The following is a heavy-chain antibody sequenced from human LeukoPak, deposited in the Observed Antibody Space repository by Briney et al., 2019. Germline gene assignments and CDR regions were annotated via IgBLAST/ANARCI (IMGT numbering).Heavy chain of an antibody. J-gene: IGHJ6*03. CDR2: IYYSGST. V-gene: IGHV4-59*08. Sequence: KPSETLSLTCTVSGGSISSYYWSWIRQPPGKGLEWIGYIYYSGSTNYNPSLKSRVTISVDTSKNQFSLKLSSVTAADTAVYYCARRGLEFSSSSYRANFYMDVWGKGTTVTVSS. CDR1: GGSISSYY. D-gene: IGHD6-6*01. CDR3: ARRGLEFSSSSYRANFYMDV.